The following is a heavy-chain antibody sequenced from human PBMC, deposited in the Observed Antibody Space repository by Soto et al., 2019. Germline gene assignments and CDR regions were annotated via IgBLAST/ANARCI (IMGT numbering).Heavy chain of an antibody. J-gene: IGHJ4*01. D-gene: IGHD6-19*01. CDR2: TYYRSKWFT. CDR1: GDSVSSNSAA. Sequence: SQTLSLTFAISGDSVSSNSAAWNWIRQSPSRGLEWLGRTYYRSKWFTGYAVSVQSRIRINADTSKNQFSLQLNSVTPEDTAVYYCASQQQWLDYWGHGPTVTLST. V-gene: IGHV6-1*01. CDR3: ASQQQWLDY.